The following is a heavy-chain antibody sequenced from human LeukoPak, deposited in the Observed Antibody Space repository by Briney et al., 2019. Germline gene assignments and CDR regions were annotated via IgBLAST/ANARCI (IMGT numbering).Heavy chain of an antibody. V-gene: IGHV3-20*04. CDR3: ARDGGLYGMDV. CDR1: GFTFDDYG. D-gene: IGHD3-16*01. J-gene: IGHJ6*02. Sequence: GGSLRLSCAASGFTFDDYGMSWVRQAPGKGLEWVSGINWSGGRTGYADSVKGRLTISRDNAKNSLYLQMNSLRAEDTALYYCARDGGLYGMDVWGQGTTVTVSS. CDR2: INWSGGRT.